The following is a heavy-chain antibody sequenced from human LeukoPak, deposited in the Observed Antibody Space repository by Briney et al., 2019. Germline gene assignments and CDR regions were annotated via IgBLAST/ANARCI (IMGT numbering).Heavy chain of an antibody. J-gene: IGHJ4*02. CDR1: GGTFSSYA. CDR2: TIPIFGTA. D-gene: IGHD3-22*01. V-gene: IGHV1-69*13. Sequence: ASVKVSCKASGGTFSSYAISWVRQAPGQGLEWMGGTIPIFGTANYAQKFQGRVTITADESTSTAYMELSSLRSEDTAVYYCARDRDDSSGYSHFDYWGQGTLVTVSS. CDR3: ARDRDDSSGYSHFDY.